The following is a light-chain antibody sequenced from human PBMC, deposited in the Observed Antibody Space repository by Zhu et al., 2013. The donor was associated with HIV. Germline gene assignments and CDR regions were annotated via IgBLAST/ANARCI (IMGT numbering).Light chain of an antibody. V-gene: IGKV1-6*01. Sequence: IQMTQSPSSLSASVGDRVTITCQASQHIYNYLNWYRQKPGKAPQLLIYDASTLQRGVPSRFSGSGSGTDFTLTISSLQPEDFATYYCLQDYNYPLTFGGGTKVEIK. CDR1: QHIYNY. J-gene: IGKJ4*01. CDR2: DAS. CDR3: LQDYNYPLT.